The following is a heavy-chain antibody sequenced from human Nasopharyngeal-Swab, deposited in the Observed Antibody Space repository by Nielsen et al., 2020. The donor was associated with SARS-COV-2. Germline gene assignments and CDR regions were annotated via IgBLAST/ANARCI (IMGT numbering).Heavy chain of an antibody. Sequence: IRQPPGKGLEWVSAISGSGGSTYYADSVKGRFTISRDNSKNTLYLQMNSLRAEDTAVYYCAKGRYCSGGSCYEADYWGQGTLVTVSS. J-gene: IGHJ4*02. CDR2: ISGSGGST. CDR3: AKGRYCSGGSCYEADY. V-gene: IGHV3-23*01. D-gene: IGHD2-15*01.